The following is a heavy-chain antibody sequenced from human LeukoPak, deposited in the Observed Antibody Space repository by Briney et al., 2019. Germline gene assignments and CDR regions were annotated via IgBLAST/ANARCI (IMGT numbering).Heavy chain of an antibody. Sequence: GGSLRLSCAASGFTSSSYGMHWVRQAPGKGLEWVAVISYDGSNKYYADSVKGRFTIPRDNSKNTLYLQMNSLRAKDTAVYYCARDATQIVVADSDWFDPWGQGTLVTVSS. CDR3: ARDATQIVVADSDWFDP. D-gene: IGHD3-22*01. CDR2: ISYDGSNK. V-gene: IGHV3-30*03. CDR1: GFTSSSYG. J-gene: IGHJ5*02.